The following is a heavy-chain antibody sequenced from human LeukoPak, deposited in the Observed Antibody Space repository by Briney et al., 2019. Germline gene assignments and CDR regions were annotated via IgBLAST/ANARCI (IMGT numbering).Heavy chain of an antibody. CDR1: GFTFDDYA. D-gene: IGHD3-3*02. CDR2: ISWNSGSI. CDR3: ARGSIYDFDS. Sequence: GRSLRLSCAASGFTFDDYAMHWVRQAPGKGLEWVSGISWNSGSIGYADSVKGRFTISRDNAKNSLYLQMNSLRAEDTALYYCARGSIYDFDSWGQGTLVSVSS. J-gene: IGHJ4*02. V-gene: IGHV3-9*01.